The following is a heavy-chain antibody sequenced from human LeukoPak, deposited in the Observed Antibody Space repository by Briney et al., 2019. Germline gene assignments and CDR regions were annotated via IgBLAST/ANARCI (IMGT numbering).Heavy chain of an antibody. D-gene: IGHD5-18*01. J-gene: IGHJ5*02. CDR1: GYTFTGYY. CDR2: INPNSGGT. Sequence: ASVKVSCKTSGYTFTGYYMHWVRQAPGQGLEWMGWINPNSGGTNYAQKFQGRVTLTRDTSISTAYMELSRLRSDDTAVYYCARTRGYSFGYDCFDPWGQGTLVTVSS. V-gene: IGHV1-2*02. CDR3: ARTRGYSFGYDCFDP.